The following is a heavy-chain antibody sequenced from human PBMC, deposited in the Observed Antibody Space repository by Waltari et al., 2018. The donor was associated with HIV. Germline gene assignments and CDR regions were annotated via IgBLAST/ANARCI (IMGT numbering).Heavy chain of an antibody. J-gene: IGHJ4*02. V-gene: IGHV3-7*01. CDR1: GFTFSSYW. CDR2: IKQDGSEK. D-gene: IGHD1-26*01. CDR3: ARRRGSYCLDY. Sequence: EGQLVESGGGLVQPGGSLRLSCVASGFTFSSYWMSWVRQAPGKGLEGVANIKQDGSEKYYVDSVKGRFTISRDTAKNSLYLQMNSLRAEDTAVYFCARRRGSYCLDYWGQGTLVTVSS.